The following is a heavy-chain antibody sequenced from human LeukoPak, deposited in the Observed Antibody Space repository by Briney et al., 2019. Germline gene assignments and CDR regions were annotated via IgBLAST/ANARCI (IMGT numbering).Heavy chain of an antibody. J-gene: IGHJ6*03. CDR2: ISGSSSTI. V-gene: IGHV3-48*04. D-gene: IGHD3-10*01. Sequence: GGSLRLSCAASGFTFSNYGMKWVRQAPGKGLEWISFISGSSSTIYDADSVKGRFTVSRDNAKNALYLQMNSLRAEDTAVHYCARKYYGSGSYYMDVWGKGTTVTVSS. CDR1: GFTFSNYG. CDR3: ARKYYGSGSYYMDV.